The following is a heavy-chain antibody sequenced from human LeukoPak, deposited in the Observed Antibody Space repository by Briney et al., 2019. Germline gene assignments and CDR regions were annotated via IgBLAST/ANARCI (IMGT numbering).Heavy chain of an antibody. CDR3: ARVTGTTLYYYMDV. D-gene: IGHD1-7*01. J-gene: IGHJ6*03. CDR2: IYTTGST. V-gene: IGHV4-4*07. Sequence: SETLSLTCTVSGGSISSYYWSWIRQPAGKGLEWIGRIYTTGSTNYNPSLKSRVTMSVDTSKNQFSLKLSSVTAADTAVYYCARVTGTTLYYYMDVWGKGTLVTVSS. CDR1: GGSISSYY.